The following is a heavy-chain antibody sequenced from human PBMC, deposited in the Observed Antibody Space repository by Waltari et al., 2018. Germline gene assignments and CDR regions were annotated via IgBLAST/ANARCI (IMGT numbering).Heavy chain of an antibody. CDR2: INDSGST. D-gene: IGHD2-15*01. CDR1: GGAFSGYY. J-gene: IGHJ4*02. CDR3: ARHGRIRAVALIDY. V-gene: IGHV4-34*01. Sequence: VQLQPWGAGLLKPSETLSLTCAVTGGAFSGYYWTWIRQPPGKGLEWIGEINDSGSTNYNSSLKTRVSISLDTSKNQFSLKLTSVTAADTALYYCARHGRIRAVALIDYWGQGTLVTVSS.